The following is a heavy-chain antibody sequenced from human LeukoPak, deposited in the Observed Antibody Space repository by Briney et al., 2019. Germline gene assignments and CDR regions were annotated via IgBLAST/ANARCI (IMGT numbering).Heavy chain of an antibody. D-gene: IGHD3-3*01. CDR3: AKDQNSDFSVDAFDI. CDR1: GFTFSSYG. V-gene: IGHV3-33*06. J-gene: IGHJ3*02. CDR2: IWYDGSNK. Sequence: GGSLRLSCAASGFTFSSYGMHWVRQAPGKGLEWVAVIWYDGSNKYYADSVKGRFTISRDNSKNTLYLQMNSLRAEDTAVYYCAKDQNSDFSVDAFDIWGQGTMVTVCS.